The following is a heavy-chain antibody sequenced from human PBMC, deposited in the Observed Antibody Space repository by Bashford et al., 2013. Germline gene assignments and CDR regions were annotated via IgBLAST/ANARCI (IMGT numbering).Heavy chain of an antibody. Sequence: SETPVPHLRCLWWVLQWLLLELDPPAPRKGLEWIGEINHSGSTNYNPSLKSRVTISVDTSKNQFSLKLSSVTAADTAVYYCARVTYDSSGYFLQGLDYWGQGTLVTVSS. V-gene: IGHV4-34*01. J-gene: IGHJ4*02. D-gene: IGHD3-22*01. CDR3: ARVTYDSSGYFLQGLDY. CDR1: WVLQWLL. CDR2: INHSGST.